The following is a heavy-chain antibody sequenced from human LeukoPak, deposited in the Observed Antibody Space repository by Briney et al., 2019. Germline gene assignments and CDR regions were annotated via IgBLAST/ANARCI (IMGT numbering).Heavy chain of an antibody. CDR3: ARAFQYSGSPDY. CDR2: INHSGST. V-gene: IGHV4-34*01. D-gene: IGHD1-26*01. Sequence: SETLSLTCAVYGGSFSGYYWSWIRQPPGKGLERIGEINHSGSTNYNPSLKSRVTISVDTSKNQFSLKLSSVTAADTAVYYCARAFQYSGSPDYWGQGTLVTVSS. CDR1: GGSFSGYY. J-gene: IGHJ4*02.